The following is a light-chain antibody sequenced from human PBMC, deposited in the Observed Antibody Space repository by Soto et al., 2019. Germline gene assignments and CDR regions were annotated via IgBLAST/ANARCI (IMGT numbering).Light chain of an antibody. V-gene: IGKV1-39*01. CDR2: DAA. CDR1: QNINTY. CDR3: QHTSSAPFT. Sequence: DIQMTQSPYSLSAAVGDRATITCRASQNINTYLNWYQQKPGKAPKLLIFDAASLQSGVPSRFSGSGSRTDFTLTITSLQPEDFATYYCQHTSSAPFTVGPGTKVYIK. J-gene: IGKJ3*01.